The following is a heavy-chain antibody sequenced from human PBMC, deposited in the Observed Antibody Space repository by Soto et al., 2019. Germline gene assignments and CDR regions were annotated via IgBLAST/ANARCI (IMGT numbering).Heavy chain of an antibody. V-gene: IGHV3-30-3*01. D-gene: IGHD6-6*01. Sequence: GGSLRLSCVASGFIFSDYAMHWARQAPGKGLEWVALISPAGTNQYYADSAKGRFTISRDNSKNTLYLQMNSLRPEDTGLYYCARENSRISPRLFQHWGHGTRVTVSS. CDR3: ARENSRISPRLFQH. J-gene: IGHJ1*01. CDR2: ISPAGTNQ. CDR1: GFIFSDYA.